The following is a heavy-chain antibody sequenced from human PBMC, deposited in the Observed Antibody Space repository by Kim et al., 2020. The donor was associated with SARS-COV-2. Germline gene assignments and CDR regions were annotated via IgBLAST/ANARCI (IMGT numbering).Heavy chain of an antibody. CDR1: GYTFTSYG. CDR3: ARDSPRYCSGGSCYSLAYYYGMDV. J-gene: IGHJ6*02. D-gene: IGHD2-15*01. Sequence: ASVKVSCKASGYTFTSYGISWVRQAPGQGLEWMGWISAYNGNTNYAQKLQGRVTMTTDTSTSTAYMELRSLRSDDTAVYYCARDSPRYCSGGSCYSLAYYYGMDVWGQGTTVTVSS. CDR2: ISAYNGNT. V-gene: IGHV1-18*01.